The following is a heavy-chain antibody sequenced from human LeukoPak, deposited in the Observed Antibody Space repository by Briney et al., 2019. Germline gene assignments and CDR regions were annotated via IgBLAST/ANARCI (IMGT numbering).Heavy chain of an antibody. CDR3: ARGSYCSGGSCYYYYYMDV. J-gene: IGHJ6*03. CDR2: IIPILGIA. CDR1: GGTFSSYT. Sequence: SVKVSCKASGGTFSSYTISWVRQAPGQGLEWMGRIIPILGIANYAQKFQGRVTITADKSTSTAYMELSSLRSEDTAVYYCARGSYCSGGSCYYYYYMDVWGKGTTVTVSS. D-gene: IGHD2-15*01. V-gene: IGHV1-69*02.